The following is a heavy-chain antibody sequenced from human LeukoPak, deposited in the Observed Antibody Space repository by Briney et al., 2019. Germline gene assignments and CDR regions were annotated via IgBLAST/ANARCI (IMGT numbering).Heavy chain of an antibody. CDR1: GFTFSSYA. J-gene: IGHJ4*02. CDR3: ARPAYYYDSSGYYYYAY. V-gene: IGHV3-30-3*01. D-gene: IGHD3-22*01. Sequence: GGSLRLSCAASGFTFSSYAMHWVCQAPGKGLEWVAVISYDGSNKYYADSVKGRFTISRDNSKNTLYLQMNSLRAEDTAVYYCARPAYYYDSSGYYYYAYWGQGTLVTVSS. CDR2: ISYDGSNK.